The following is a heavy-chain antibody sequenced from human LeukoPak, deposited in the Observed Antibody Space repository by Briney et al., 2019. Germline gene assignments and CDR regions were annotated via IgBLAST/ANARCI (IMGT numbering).Heavy chain of an antibody. V-gene: IGHV3-49*04. CDR3: TRASKDGYDY. J-gene: IGHJ4*02. D-gene: IGHD5-24*01. CDR2: IRSKAYGRTT. CDR1: GCTFVDSA. Sequence: PGGSLRVSCTDSGCTFVDSALSGVRPALGKGAGWVGFIRSKAYGRTTEYAASVKVRFTISRDDSKSIAYLQMNSLKTEDTAVYYCTRASKDGYDYWGQGTQVTVSS.